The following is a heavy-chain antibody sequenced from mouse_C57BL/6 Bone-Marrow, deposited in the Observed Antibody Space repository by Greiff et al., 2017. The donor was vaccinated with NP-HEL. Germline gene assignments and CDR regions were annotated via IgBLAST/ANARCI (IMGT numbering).Heavy chain of an antibody. J-gene: IGHJ4*01. CDR3: ARDQPLRSYAMDY. Sequence: EVQGVESGGGLVKPGGSLKLSCAASGFTFSSYAMSWVRQTPEKRLEWVATISDGGSYTYYPDNVKGRFTISRDNAKNNLYLQMSHLKSEDTAMYYCARDQPLRSYAMDYWGQGTSVTVSS. D-gene: IGHD1-1*01. V-gene: IGHV5-4*01. CDR2: ISDGGSYT. CDR1: GFTFSSYA.